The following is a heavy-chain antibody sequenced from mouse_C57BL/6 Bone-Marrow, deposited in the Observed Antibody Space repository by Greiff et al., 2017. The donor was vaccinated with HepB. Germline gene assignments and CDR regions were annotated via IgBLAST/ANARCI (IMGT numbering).Heavy chain of an antibody. CDR3: ASGYYGSSYYWYFDV. D-gene: IGHD1-1*01. J-gene: IGHJ1*03. CDR1: GYTFTSYW. V-gene: IGHV1-50*01. Sequence: QVQLQQPGAELVKPGASVKLSCKASGYTFTSYWMQWVKQRPGQGLEWIGEIDPSDSYTNYNQKFKGKATLTVDTSSSTAYMQLSSLTSEDSAVYYGASGYYGSSYYWYFDVWGTGTTVTVSS. CDR2: IDPSDSYT.